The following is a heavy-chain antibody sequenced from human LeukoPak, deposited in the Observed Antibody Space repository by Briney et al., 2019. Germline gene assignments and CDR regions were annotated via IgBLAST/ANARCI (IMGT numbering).Heavy chain of an antibody. CDR3: ARRLRFSEHLDY. D-gene: IGHD3-3*01. CDR2: IYYSGST. CDR1: GGSISSSSYY. J-gene: IGHJ4*02. Sequence: SETLSLTCTVSGGSISSSSYYWGWIRQPPGKGLEWIGSIYYSGSTYYNPSLKSRVTISVDTSKNQFSLKLSSVTAADTAVYYCARRLRFSEHLDYWGQGTLVTVPS. V-gene: IGHV4-39*01.